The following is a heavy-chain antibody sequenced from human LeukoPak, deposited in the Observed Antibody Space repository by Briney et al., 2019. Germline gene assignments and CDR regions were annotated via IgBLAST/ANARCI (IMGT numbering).Heavy chain of an antibody. J-gene: IGHJ6*02. CDR3: ARSAARLRYYYAMDV. CDR1: GFTFSSST. V-gene: IGHV3-23*01. Sequence: GGSLRLSCAASGFTFSSSTMNWVRQAPGKGLEWVSAISGSGGSTYYADSVKGRFTISRDNSKNTLYLQMNSLRAEDTAVYFCARSAARLRYYYAMDVWGQGTTVTVCS. D-gene: IGHD6-6*01. CDR2: ISGSGGST.